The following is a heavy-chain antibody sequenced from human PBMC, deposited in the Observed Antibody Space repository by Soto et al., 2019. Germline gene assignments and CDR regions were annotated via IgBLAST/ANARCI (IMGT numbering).Heavy chain of an antibody. D-gene: IGHD3-10*01. Sequence: GGSLRLSCAASGFTFSSYGMHWVRQAPGKGLEWVAVISYDGSNKYYADSVKGRFTISRDNSKNTLYLQMNSLRAEDTAVYYCAKDQSSPIRGYYYYYMDVWGKGTTVTVSS. V-gene: IGHV3-30*18. CDR1: GFTFSSYG. J-gene: IGHJ6*03. CDR2: ISYDGSNK. CDR3: AKDQSSPIRGYYYYYMDV.